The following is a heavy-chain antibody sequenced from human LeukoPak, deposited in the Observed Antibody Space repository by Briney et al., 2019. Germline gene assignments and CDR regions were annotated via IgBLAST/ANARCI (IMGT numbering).Heavy chain of an antibody. CDR1: GFTFSNVW. CDR3: TTATRVGARYYFDY. V-gene: IGHV3-15*01. CDR2: IKSKSDGGTT. J-gene: IGHJ4*02. Sequence: PGGSLRLSCAASGFTFSNVWMSWVRQAPGKGLEWVGRIKSKSDGGTTDNAAPVKGRFTISRDDSKNILYLQMNSLKTEDTAVYYCTTATRVGARYYFDYWGQGTLVTVSS. D-gene: IGHD1-26*01.